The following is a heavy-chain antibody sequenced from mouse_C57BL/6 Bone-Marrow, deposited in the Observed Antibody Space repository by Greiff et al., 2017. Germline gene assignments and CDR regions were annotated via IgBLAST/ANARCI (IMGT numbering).Heavy chain of an antibody. CDR3: ARGPGYYYAMDY. V-gene: IGHV1-54*01. CDR2: INPGSGGT. J-gene: IGHJ4*01. Sequence: QVQLQQSGAELVRPGTSVKVSCKASGYAFTNYLIEWVKQRPGQGLEWIGVINPGSGGTNYNEKFKGKATLTADKSSSTAYMQLSSLTSEDSAVYVCARGPGYYYAMDYWGQGTSVTVSS. CDR1: GYAFTNYL.